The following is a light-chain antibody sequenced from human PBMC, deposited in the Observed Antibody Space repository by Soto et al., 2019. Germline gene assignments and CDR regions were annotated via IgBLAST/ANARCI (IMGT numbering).Light chain of an antibody. V-gene: IGKV3D-15*02. J-gene: IGKJ2*01. CDR2: GAF. Sequence: EIVMTQSPATLSVSPGETATLSCRASQSVSYNLAWYQQKPGQGPRLLIYGAFTRATGIPARFSGSGSGTEFTLTISSLQSEDFAVYYCQQYGSSPYTFGQGTKLEIK. CDR1: QSVSYN. CDR3: QQYGSSPYT.